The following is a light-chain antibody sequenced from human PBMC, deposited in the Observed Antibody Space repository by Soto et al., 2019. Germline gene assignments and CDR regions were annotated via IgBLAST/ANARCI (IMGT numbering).Light chain of an antibody. CDR1: QNINFY. V-gene: IGKV1-39*01. CDR2: AAS. J-gene: IGKJ4*01. CDR3: QQSYNTPT. Sequence: DIQMTQSPSSLSASVGDRVTITCRASQNINFYLNWFQQKPGKAPKVLIYAASSLQVGVPSRFSGSGSGTDFTLNISRLQPEDFATYFCQQSYNTPTFGGGTKVEI.